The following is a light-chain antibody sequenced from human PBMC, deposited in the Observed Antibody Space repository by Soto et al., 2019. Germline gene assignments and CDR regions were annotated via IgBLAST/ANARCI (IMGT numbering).Light chain of an antibody. Sequence: EIVMTQSPATLSVSPGERATLSCRASQSVSSKLAWYQQKPGQAPRLLIYGASTRATGIPARFSGSGSETEFTLTISSLQSEDFAVYYCQQYNNWPPKYTFGQGTKLEIK. CDR3: QQYNNWPPKYT. CDR2: GAS. V-gene: IGKV3-15*01. J-gene: IGKJ2*01. CDR1: QSVSSK.